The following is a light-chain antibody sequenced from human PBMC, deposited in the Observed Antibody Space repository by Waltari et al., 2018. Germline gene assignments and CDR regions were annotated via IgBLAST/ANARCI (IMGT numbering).Light chain of an antibody. CDR3: SSYTSNNIWV. J-gene: IGLJ3*02. CDR1: SSHVGGYNY. Sequence: QSALTQPASVSGSPGQSITISCTGTSSHVGGYNYVSWYQQHPGKAPKFMIYDVSQRPSGVSNRFSGSKSGNTASLTISGLQAEDEADYYCSSYTSNNIWVFGGGTKLTVL. CDR2: DVS. V-gene: IGLV2-14*01.